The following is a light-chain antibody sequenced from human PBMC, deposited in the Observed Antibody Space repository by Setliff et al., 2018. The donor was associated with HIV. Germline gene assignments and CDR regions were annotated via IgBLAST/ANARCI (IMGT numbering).Light chain of an antibody. CDR1: QSISLW. CDR2: KAS. CDR3: QQYNSYSALT. J-gene: IGKJ4*01. V-gene: IGKV1-5*03. Sequence: IQMTQSPSTLSAYVGDRVSFTCRASQSISLWLAWYQQKPGKAPKLLIYKASTLENGAPSRFSGSGSGTEFNLTISSLQPEDSAIYYCQQYNSYSALTFGGG.